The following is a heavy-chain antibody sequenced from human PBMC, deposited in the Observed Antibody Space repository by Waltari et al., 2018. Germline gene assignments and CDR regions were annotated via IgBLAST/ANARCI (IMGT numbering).Heavy chain of an antibody. V-gene: IGHV2-5*01. CDR3: AHGRGPGPDYYGMDV. J-gene: IGHJ6*02. Sequence: QITLKESGPTLVKPTQTLTLTCTFSGFSLSTSGVGVGWIRQPPGKALAWLALIYWNDDKRYSPSLKIRLTITKDTSKTPVVLTMTNMDPVDTATYYCAHGRGPGPDYYGMDVWGQGTTVTVSS. CDR1: GFSLSTSGVG. CDR2: IYWNDDK.